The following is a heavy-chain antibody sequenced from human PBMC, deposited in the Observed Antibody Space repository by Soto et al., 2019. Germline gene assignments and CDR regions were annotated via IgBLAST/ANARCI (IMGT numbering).Heavy chain of an antibody. CDR3: AKDDSGGNPIFDS. Sequence: ESGGGVVQPGRSLRLSCAASGFTFSSYGMHWVRQAPGKGLEWVAVISYDGSNKYYADSVKGRFTISRDNSKNTLYLQMNSLRAEDTAVYYCAKDDSGGNPIFDSGGQGTWFTVSS. J-gene: IGHJ4*02. CDR2: ISYDGSNK. D-gene: IGHD4-17*01. V-gene: IGHV3-30*18. CDR1: GFTFSSYG.